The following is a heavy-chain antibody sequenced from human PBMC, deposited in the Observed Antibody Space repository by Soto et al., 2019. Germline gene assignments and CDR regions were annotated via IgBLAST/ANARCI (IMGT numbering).Heavy chain of an antibody. CDR1: GFTFSSYA. V-gene: IGHV3-30-3*01. Sequence: QVQLVESGGGVVQPGRSLRLSCAASGFTFSSYAMHWVRQAPGKGLEWVAVISYDGSNKYYADSVKGRFTISRDNSKNTLYLQMNSLRAEDTAVYYCASDRGYDSSGYLDYWGQGTLVTVSS. CDR2: ISYDGSNK. J-gene: IGHJ4*02. CDR3: ASDRGYDSSGYLDY. D-gene: IGHD3-22*01.